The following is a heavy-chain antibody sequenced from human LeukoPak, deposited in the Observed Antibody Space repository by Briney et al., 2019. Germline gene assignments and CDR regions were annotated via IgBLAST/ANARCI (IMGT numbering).Heavy chain of an antibody. CDR1: GASIRSGDYY. D-gene: IGHD2-15*01. CDR2: IYDSGST. Sequence: SQTLSLTCTVSGASIRSGDYYWSWIRQPPGKGLEWIGYIYDSGSTYYNPSLKSRITISVDTSENRFSLKLSSVTATDTAVYYCARDCSGGSCYGAFDIWGQGTMVTVSS. J-gene: IGHJ3*02. V-gene: IGHV4-30-4*01. CDR3: ARDCSGGSCYGAFDI.